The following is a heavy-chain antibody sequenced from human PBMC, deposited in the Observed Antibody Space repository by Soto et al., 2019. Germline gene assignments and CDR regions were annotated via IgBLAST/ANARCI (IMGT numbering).Heavy chain of an antibody. V-gene: IGHV1-46*01. D-gene: IGHD3-22*01. CDR2: INPSGGST. J-gene: IGHJ4*02. CDR1: GYTFTSYY. Sequence: ASVKVSCKASGYTFTSYYMHWVRQAPGQGLEWMGIINPSGGSTSYAQKFQGRVTMTRDTSTSTVCMELSSLRSEDTAVYYCARVSDPYYYDSNVYYQDYWGQGTLVTVSS. CDR3: ARVSDPYYYDSNVYYQDY.